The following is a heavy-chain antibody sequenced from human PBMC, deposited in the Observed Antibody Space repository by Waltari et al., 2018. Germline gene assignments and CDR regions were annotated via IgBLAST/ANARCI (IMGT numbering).Heavy chain of an antibody. CDR1: GFTFSRYA. D-gene: IGHD3-22*01. CDR2: IRGSGGST. Sequence: EVQLLESGGGLVQPGGSLRLSCAASGFTFSRYAMRWFRQAPGKGLEWVSAIRGSGGSTYYADSVKGRFTISRDNSKNTLYLQMNSLRAEDTAVYYCARVSYYDSESAFDIWGQGTMVTVSS. CDR3: ARVSYYDSESAFDI. J-gene: IGHJ3*02. V-gene: IGHV3-23*01.